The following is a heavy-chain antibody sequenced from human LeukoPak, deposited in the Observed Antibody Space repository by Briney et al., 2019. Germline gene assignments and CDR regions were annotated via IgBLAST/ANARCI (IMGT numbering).Heavy chain of an antibody. J-gene: IGHJ4*02. CDR3: ARETPGYGDFIY. D-gene: IGHD4-17*01. V-gene: IGHV1-46*01. CDR2: INPSGGGT. Sequence: GPVKVSFKASGYTFTSYYIHWVRQAPGQGLEWMGLINPSGGGTIFAQKFQGRITITRDTSTSTVYMDLSSLRSEDTAVYYCARETPGYGDFIYWGQGTLVTVSS. CDR1: GYTFTSYY.